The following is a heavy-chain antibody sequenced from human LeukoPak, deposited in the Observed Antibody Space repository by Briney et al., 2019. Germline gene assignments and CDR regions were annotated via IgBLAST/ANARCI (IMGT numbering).Heavy chain of an antibody. J-gene: IGHJ4*02. CDR1: GYTFTSYG. CDR3: ARDLTSPLRAVAGTSGY. CDR2: ISAYNGNT. D-gene: IGHD6-19*01. V-gene: IGHV1-18*01. Sequence: ASVKVSCKASGYTFTSYGISWVRQAPGQGLEWMGWISAYNGNTNYAQKLQGRVTMTTDTSTSTAYMELRSLRSDDTAVYYCARDLTSPLRAVAGTSGYWGQGTLVTVSS.